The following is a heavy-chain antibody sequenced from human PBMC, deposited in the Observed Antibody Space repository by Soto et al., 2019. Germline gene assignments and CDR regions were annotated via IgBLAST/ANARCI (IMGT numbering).Heavy chain of an antibody. J-gene: IGHJ4*02. V-gene: IGHV2-5*02. Sequence: QITLKESGPTRVRPTQTLALTCTFSGFSLTTSGVGVGWIRKTPGKALEWLSVIYWDDDKRYSPSLKSRLTITQDTSKNQVGLTMADMDPVDTATYFCAHRGYMYGNWDHGYFDYWGQGTLVTVSS. CDR3: AHRGYMYGNWDHGYFDY. CDR1: GFSLTTSGVG. CDR2: IYWDDDK. D-gene: IGHD5-18*01.